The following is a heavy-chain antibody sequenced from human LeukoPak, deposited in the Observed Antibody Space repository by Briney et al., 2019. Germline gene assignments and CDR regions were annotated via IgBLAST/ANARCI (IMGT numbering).Heavy chain of an antibody. CDR2: INHSGST. D-gene: IGHD1-14*01. Sequence: SETLSLTCAVYGGSFSGYYWSWIRQPPGKGLEWIGEINHSGSTNYNPSLKSRVTISVDTSKNQFSLKLTSVTAADTAVYYCARKTTAFDYWGQGTLVTVSS. CDR1: GGSFSGYY. J-gene: IGHJ4*02. CDR3: ARKTTAFDY. V-gene: IGHV4-34*01.